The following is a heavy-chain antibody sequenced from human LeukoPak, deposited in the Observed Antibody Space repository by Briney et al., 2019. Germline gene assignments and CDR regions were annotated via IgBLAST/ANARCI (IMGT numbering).Heavy chain of an antibody. CDR1: GGSISSSSYY. J-gene: IGHJ3*02. CDR3: ARHEQWPVNDAFDI. Sequence: SETLSLTCTVSGGSISSSSYYWGWIRQPPGTGLEWIGSIYYSGSTYYNPSLKSRVTISVDTSKNQFSLKLSSVTAADTAVYYCARHEQWPVNDAFDIWGQGTMVTVSS. CDR2: IYYSGST. V-gene: IGHV4-39*01. D-gene: IGHD6-19*01.